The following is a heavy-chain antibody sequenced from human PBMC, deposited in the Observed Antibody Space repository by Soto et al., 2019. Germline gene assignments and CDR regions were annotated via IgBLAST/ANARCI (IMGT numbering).Heavy chain of an antibody. CDR3: ARSGSSAVDYYDSSGAVDY. CDR1: GGSISSGGYY. CDR2: IYYSGST. Sequence: QVQLQESGPGLVKPSQTLSLTCTVSGGSISSGGYYWSWIRQHPGKGLEWIGYIYYSGSTYYNPSLKSRVTISVDTSKNQFSLKLSSVTAADTAVYYCARSGSSAVDYYDSSGAVDYWGQGTLVTVSS. V-gene: IGHV4-31*03. D-gene: IGHD3-22*01. J-gene: IGHJ4*02.